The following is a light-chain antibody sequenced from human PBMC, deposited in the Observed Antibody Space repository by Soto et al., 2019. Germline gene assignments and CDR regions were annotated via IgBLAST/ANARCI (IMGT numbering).Light chain of an antibody. CDR2: RAT. J-gene: IGKJ2*03. Sequence: DIQMTHSPATLSAFVGGRVTITCGASQSICDWLAWYQQRPGKPPKVLIYRATSLESGVPSRFSGSGFGTGFTVTISVLQPEDFGTYHCQQYNNYLVSLGQ. CDR1: QSICDW. V-gene: IGKV1-5*03. CDR3: QQYNNYLVS.